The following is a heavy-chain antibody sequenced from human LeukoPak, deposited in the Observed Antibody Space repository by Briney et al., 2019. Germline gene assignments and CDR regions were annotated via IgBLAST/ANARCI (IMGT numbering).Heavy chain of an antibody. CDR2: IFNSGST. CDR1: GGSISSSNYY. J-gene: IGHJ4*02. Sequence: SETLSLTCTVSGGSISSSNYYWGWIRQPPGKGLEWIGYIFNSGSTYYNPSLKSRVTILVDTSKNQFSLKLSSVTAADTAVYYCATLPRDYWGQGTLVTVSS. V-gene: IGHV4-39*07. CDR3: ATLPRDY.